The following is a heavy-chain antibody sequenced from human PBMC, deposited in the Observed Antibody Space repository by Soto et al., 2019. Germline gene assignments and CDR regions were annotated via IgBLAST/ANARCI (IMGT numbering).Heavy chain of an antibody. J-gene: IGHJ4*02. V-gene: IGHV4-30-4*01. CDR1: GGSISSGDYY. CDR3: ARDGQKGATHFDY. CDR2: IYYSGGT. D-gene: IGHD1-26*01. Sequence: QVQLQESGPGLVKPSQTLSLTCTVSGGSISSGDYYWSWIRQPPGKGLEWIGYIYYSGGTYYNPSLKSRVTQSVDTSKNQSSRKLSSVTAADTAVYYCARDGQKGATHFDYWGQGTLVTVSS.